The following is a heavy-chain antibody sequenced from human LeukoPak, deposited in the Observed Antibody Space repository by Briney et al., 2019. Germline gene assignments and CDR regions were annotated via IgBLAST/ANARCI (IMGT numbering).Heavy chain of an antibody. Sequence: GRSLRLSCAVSGFTFDDYAMHWVRQAPGKGLEWVSGISGSIGYADSVKGRFTISRDNAENSLYLQMNSLRAEDTALYYCAKGRDKYQLLSKNWFDPWGQGTLVTVSS. V-gene: IGHV3-9*01. D-gene: IGHD2-2*01. CDR2: ISGSI. J-gene: IGHJ5*02. CDR3: AKGRDKYQLLSKNWFDP. CDR1: GFTFDDYA.